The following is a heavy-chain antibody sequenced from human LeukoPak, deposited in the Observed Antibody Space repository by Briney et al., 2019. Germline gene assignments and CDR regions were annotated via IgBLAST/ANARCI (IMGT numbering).Heavy chain of an antibody. CDR3: VNDQSSSWYYFDY. J-gene: IGHJ4*02. CDR1: GFTFSSYA. V-gene: IGHV3-30*04. D-gene: IGHD6-13*01. CDR2: ISYDGSNK. Sequence: GGSLRLSCAASGFTFSSYAMHWVRQAPGKGLEWVAVISYDGSNKYYADSVKGRFTISRDNSKNTLYLQMNSLRAEDTAVYYCVNDQSSSWYYFDYWGQGTLVTVSS.